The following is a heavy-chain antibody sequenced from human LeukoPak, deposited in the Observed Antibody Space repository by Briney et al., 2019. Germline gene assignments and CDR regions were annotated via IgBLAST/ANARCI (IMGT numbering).Heavy chain of an antibody. D-gene: IGHD6-13*01. Sequence: SETLSLTCTVSGGSISRYFWNWIRQPPGKGLEWIGYISYSGSTNYNPSLKSRVTISVYTSKNQFSLNVTSVSAADTAVYYCARVSFGAAAAGYDSWGQGTLVTVSS. CDR3: ARVSFGAAAAGYDS. CDR1: GGSISRYF. CDR2: ISYSGST. V-gene: IGHV4-59*01. J-gene: IGHJ4*02.